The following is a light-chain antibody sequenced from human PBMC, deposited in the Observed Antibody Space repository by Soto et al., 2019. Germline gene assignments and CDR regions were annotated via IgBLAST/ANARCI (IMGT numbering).Light chain of an antibody. Sequence: EIVLTQSPGTLSLSPGDRATLSCRASQSVRSNYLAWYQQKPGQAPRLFLYGASSRATGIPDRFSGSGSGTDFTLTISRLEPEDFALYYCQQYGTSPPLTFGGGTKVDIK. J-gene: IGKJ4*01. CDR2: GAS. CDR3: QQYGTSPPLT. CDR1: QSVRSNY. V-gene: IGKV3-20*01.